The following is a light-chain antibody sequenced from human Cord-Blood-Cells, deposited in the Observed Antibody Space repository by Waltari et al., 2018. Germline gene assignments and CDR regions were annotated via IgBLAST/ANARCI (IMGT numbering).Light chain of an antibody. CDR1: SSDAGRYNS. CDR2: EVS. CDR3: SSYAGSNNLV. J-gene: IGLJ3*02. V-gene: IGLV2-8*01. Sequence: QSALTQHLSASGSPGLSVTISCTGTSSDAGRYNSLLWYHQLPGKAPKLVIYEVSNRPSGVPDRFSGSKSGNTASLTVSGLQAEDEADYYCSSYAGSNNLVFGGGTKLTVL.